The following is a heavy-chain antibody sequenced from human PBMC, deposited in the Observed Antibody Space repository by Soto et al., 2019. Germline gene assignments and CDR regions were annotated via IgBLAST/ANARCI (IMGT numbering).Heavy chain of an antibody. CDR3: APSDILTGFNRY. CDR1: GFSLSTGGVT. CDR2: IYWNDDK. V-gene: IGHV2-5*01. Sequence: SGPTLVNPTQTLTLTCTFSGFSLSTGGVTVGWLRQPPGKALEWLALIYWNDDKRYSPSLNTRLPITKDTSKNQVVLTMTNMEPVATPTYYSAPSDILTGFNRYWGQETLVTVSS. D-gene: IGHD3-9*01. J-gene: IGHJ4*02.